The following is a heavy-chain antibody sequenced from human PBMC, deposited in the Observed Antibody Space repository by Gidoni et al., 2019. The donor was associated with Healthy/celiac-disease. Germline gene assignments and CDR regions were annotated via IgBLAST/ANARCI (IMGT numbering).Heavy chain of an antibody. Sequence: EVQLVESGGGLVQPGGSLRLSCAASGFTFSSYDMHWVRQATGKGLEWVSAIGTAGDTYYPGSVKGRFTISRENAKNSLYLQMNSLRAGDTAVYYCARWVREKPIVGATPHWYFDLWGRGTLVTVSS. D-gene: IGHD1-26*01. J-gene: IGHJ2*01. CDR1: GFTFSSYD. CDR3: ARWVREKPIVGATPHWYFDL. V-gene: IGHV3-13*01. CDR2: IGTAGDT.